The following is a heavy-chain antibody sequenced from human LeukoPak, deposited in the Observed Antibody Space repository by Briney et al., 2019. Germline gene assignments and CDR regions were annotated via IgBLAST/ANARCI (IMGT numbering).Heavy chain of an antibody. V-gene: IGHV4-30-4*01. CDR3: ASGRLSGSSWFDP. CDR2: INHSGST. D-gene: IGHD3-10*01. J-gene: IGHJ5*02. Sequence: SKTLPLTCTVSGGSISSGDYYWSWIRQPPGKGLEWIGEINHSGSTNYNPSLKSRVTISVDTSKNQFSLKLSSVTAADTAVYYCASGRLSGSSWFDPWGQGTLVTVSS. CDR1: GGSISSGDYY.